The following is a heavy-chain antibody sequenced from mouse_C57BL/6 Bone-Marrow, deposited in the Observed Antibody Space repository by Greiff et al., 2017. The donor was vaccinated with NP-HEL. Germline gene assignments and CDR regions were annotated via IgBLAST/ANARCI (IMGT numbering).Heavy chain of an antibody. V-gene: IGHV5-12*01. CDR3: ARQIYYDYAGFAY. Sequence: EVQRVESGGGLVQPGGSLKLSCAASGFTFSDYYMYWVRQTPEKRLEWVAYISNGGGSTYYPDTVKGRFTISRDNAKNTLYLQMSRLKSEDTAMYYCARQIYYDYAGFAYWGQGTLVTVSA. CDR1: GFTFSDYY. CDR2: ISNGGGST. J-gene: IGHJ3*01. D-gene: IGHD2-4*01.